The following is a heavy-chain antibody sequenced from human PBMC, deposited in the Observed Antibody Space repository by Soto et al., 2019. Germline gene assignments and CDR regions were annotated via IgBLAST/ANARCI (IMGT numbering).Heavy chain of an antibody. D-gene: IGHD2-15*01. CDR1: GDSISSNGYY. V-gene: IGHV4-31*03. J-gene: IGHJ6*02. Sequence: SETLSLTCTVSGDSISSNGYYWSWIRQHPGKGLEWIGYIHYSGSTYYNPSLKSRVTISLDTSKKQFSLKLSSVTAADTAVYYCASEHRWSKQYSGMVVWGQGTTVTVSS. CDR2: IHYSGST. CDR3: ASEHRWSKQYSGMVV.